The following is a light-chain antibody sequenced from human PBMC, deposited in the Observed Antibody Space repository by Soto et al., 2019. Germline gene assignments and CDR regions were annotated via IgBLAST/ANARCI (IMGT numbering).Light chain of an antibody. CDR2: EVS. CDR3: SSYAGSNKPVV. V-gene: IGLV2-8*01. CDR1: SSDGGGYNY. Sequence: QSALTQPPSASGSPGQSVTISCTGTSSDGGGYNYVSWYQQHPGKAPKLMIYEVSKRPSGVPDRFSGSKSGNTASLTVSGLQDEDEADYYCSSYAGSNKPVVLGGGTKLTVL. J-gene: IGLJ2*01.